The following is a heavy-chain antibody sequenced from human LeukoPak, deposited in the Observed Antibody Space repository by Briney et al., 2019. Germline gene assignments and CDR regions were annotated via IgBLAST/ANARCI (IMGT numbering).Heavy chain of an antibody. D-gene: IGHD3/OR15-3a*01. CDR1: GFTFDDYA. J-gene: IGHJ3*02. V-gene: IGHV3-9*01. Sequence: GRSLRLSCAASGFTFDDYAMHWVRQAPGKGLEWVSGISWNSGSIGYAHSVKGRFTISRDNAKNSLYLQMNSLRAEDTALYYCAKLGLDDAFDIWGQGTMVTVSS. CDR2: ISWNSGSI. CDR3: AKLGLDDAFDI.